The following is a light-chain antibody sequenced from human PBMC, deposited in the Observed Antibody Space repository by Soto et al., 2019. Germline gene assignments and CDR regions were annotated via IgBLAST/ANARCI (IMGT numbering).Light chain of an antibody. J-gene: IGKJ5*01. V-gene: IGKV3-15*01. Sequence: EIVMTHSPATLSVSPGERATLSFGAIHSVSTNLAWYQQKPCQSPRLLINGASTRANGIPARISSSGSGTDVIRAITSLEPEDFAVYYCQQYGTRHLITFGQGTRLEIK. CDR1: HSVSTN. CDR3: QQYGTRHLIT. CDR2: GAS.